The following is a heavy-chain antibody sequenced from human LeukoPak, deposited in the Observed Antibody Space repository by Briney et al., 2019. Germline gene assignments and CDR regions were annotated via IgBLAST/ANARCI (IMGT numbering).Heavy chain of an antibody. CDR3: ARSGYYDILTGYSEARYYFDY. CDR1: GGSISSYY. Sequence: SETLSLTCTVSGGSISSYYWSWIRQPPGKGLEWIGYIYYSGSTNYNPSLKSRVTISVDTSKNLFSLKLSSVTAADTAVYYCARSGYYDILTGYSEARYYFDYWGQGTLVTVSS. V-gene: IGHV4-59*08. CDR2: IYYSGST. D-gene: IGHD3-9*01. J-gene: IGHJ4*02.